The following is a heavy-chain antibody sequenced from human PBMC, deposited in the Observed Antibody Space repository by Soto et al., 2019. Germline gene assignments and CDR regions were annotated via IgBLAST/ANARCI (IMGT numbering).Heavy chain of an antibody. V-gene: IGHV5-10-1*01. CDR1: GYSFTSYW. Sequence: GESLKISCKGSGYSFTSYWISWVRQMPGKGLEWMGRIDPSDSYTNYSPSFQGHVTISADKSISTAYLQWRSLKASDTAMYYCARSSYYYDSSDAFDIWGQGTMVTVSS. J-gene: IGHJ3*02. CDR2: IDPSDSYT. D-gene: IGHD3-22*01. CDR3: ARSSYYYDSSDAFDI.